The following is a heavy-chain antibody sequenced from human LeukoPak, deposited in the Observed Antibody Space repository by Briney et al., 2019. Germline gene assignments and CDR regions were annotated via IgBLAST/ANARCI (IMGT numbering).Heavy chain of an antibody. D-gene: IGHD1-1*01. CDR2: VNAKSGDT. CDR1: GYTFTSHD. J-gene: IGHJ5*02. V-gene: IGHV1-8*01. Sequence: ASVKVSCKASGYTFTSHDINWVRQATGQGLEWMGYVNAKSGDTGYAQKFQGRVTMTRNTSISTAYMELSSLRSEDTAVHYCARGGVRAGTGGLDPWGQGTLVTVSS. CDR3: ARGGVRAGTGGLDP.